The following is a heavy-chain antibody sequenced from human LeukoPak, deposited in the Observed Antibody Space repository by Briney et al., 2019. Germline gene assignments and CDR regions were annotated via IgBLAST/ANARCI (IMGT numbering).Heavy chain of an antibody. J-gene: IGHJ4*02. Sequence: GESLKISCKGSGYSFTSYWIGWVRQMPGKGLEWMGIIYPGDSDTRYSPSFQGQVTISADKSISTTYLQWSSLKASDTAMYFCARRASSWWFDYWGQGTLVTVSS. CDR3: ARRASSWWFDY. V-gene: IGHV5-51*03. D-gene: IGHD6-13*01. CDR2: IYPGDSDT. CDR1: GYSFTSYW.